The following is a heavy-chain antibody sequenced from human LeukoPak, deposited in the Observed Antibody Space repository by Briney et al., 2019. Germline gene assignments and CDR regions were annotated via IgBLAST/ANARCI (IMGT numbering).Heavy chain of an antibody. D-gene: IGHD2-15*01. CDR2: ISGSGGNT. Sequence: GGSLRLSCAASGFTFSSSAMSWVRQAPGKGLEWVSAISGSGGNTYYADSVKGRFTISRDSSKNTLYLQMNSLRAEDTAVYYCAKGAIAALNAYFDYWGQGTLVTVSS. CDR3: AKGAIAALNAYFDY. V-gene: IGHV3-23*01. J-gene: IGHJ4*02. CDR1: GFTFSSSA.